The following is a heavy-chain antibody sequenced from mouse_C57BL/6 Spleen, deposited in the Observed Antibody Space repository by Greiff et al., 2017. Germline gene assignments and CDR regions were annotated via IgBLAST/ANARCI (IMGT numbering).Heavy chain of an antibody. Sequence: EVHLVESGEGLVKPGGSLKLSCAASGFTFSSYAMSWVRQTPEKRLEWVAYISSGGDYIYYADTVKGRFTISRDNARNTLYLQMSSLKSEDTAMYYCTRAGSSDRGWYFDVWGTGTTVTVSS. V-gene: IGHV5-9-1*02. CDR1: GFTFSSYA. J-gene: IGHJ1*03. CDR3: TRAGSSDRGWYFDV. D-gene: IGHD1-1*01. CDR2: ISSGGDYI.